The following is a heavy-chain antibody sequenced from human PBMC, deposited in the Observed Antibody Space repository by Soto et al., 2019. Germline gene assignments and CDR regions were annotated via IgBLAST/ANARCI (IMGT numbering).Heavy chain of an antibody. CDR1: GGSISSYY. CDR2: IYYSGST. CDR3: ARDSTTAFDL. V-gene: IGHV4-59*01. D-gene: IGHD4-17*01. J-gene: IGHJ2*01. Sequence: QVQLQESGPGLVKPSETLSLTCTVSGGSISSYYWSWIRQPPGKGLEWIGYIYYSGSTNYNPSHKSRFTISVDTSKHPFSLKLSSVTAADTAVYYCARDSTTAFDLWGRGTLVTVSS.